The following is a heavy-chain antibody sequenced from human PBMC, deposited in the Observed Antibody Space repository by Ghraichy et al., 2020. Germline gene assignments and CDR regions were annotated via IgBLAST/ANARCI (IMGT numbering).Heavy chain of an antibody. V-gene: IGHV1-2*02. CDR1: GYTFTGYH. J-gene: IGHJ4*02. Sequence: ASVKVSCKPSGYTFTGYHIHWVRQAPGQGLEWIGRINPDSGVTNYGQNFQGRVTMARDTSINTAYMELRTLRSDDTAFYYCARDGRASRLFDYWGQGTLVTVSS. D-gene: IGHD1-26*01. CDR3: ARDGRASRLFDY. CDR2: INPDSGVT.